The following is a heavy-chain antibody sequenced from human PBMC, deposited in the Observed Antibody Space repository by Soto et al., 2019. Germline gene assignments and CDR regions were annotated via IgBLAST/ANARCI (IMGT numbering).Heavy chain of an antibody. Sequence: LRLSCAASGFTVSSNYMSWVRQAPGKGLEWVSVIYSGGSTYYADSVKGRFTISRDNSKNTLYLQMNSLRAEDTAVYYCASLLNTAMVTSDAFDIWGQGTMVTVSS. J-gene: IGHJ3*02. CDR1: GFTVSSNY. CDR3: ASLLNTAMVTSDAFDI. D-gene: IGHD5-18*01. CDR2: IYSGGST. V-gene: IGHV3-53*01.